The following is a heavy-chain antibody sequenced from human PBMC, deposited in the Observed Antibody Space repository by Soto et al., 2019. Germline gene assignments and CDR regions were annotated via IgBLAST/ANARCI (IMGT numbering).Heavy chain of an antibody. D-gene: IGHD3-10*01. CDR2: IVPILGVP. Sequence: QVQLVQSGAEVKKPGSSVKISCKASGDTFTTYPITWVLQAPGQGLEWMGRIVPILGVPNSAQKFQGRLTLIADKTRTTAYMELSSLATTDTAFYYFARDGYVYGSGSFLATWGQGTLVIVSS. CDR1: GDTFTTYP. CDR3: ARDGYVYGSGSFLAT. J-gene: IGHJ4*02. V-gene: IGHV1-69*04.